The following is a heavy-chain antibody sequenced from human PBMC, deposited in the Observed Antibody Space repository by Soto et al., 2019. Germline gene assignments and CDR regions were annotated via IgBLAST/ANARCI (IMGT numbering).Heavy chain of an antibody. D-gene: IGHD5-12*01. CDR2: IYYSGST. J-gene: IGHJ3*02. V-gene: IGHV4-31*03. CDR1: GGSISSGGYY. Sequence: TSETLSLTCTVSGGSISSGGYYWSWIRQHPGKGLEWIGYIYYSGSTYYNPSLKSRVTISVDTSKNQFSLKLSSVTAADTAVYYCARVIGANVKRAFDIWGQGTMVTVSS. CDR3: ARVIGANVKRAFDI.